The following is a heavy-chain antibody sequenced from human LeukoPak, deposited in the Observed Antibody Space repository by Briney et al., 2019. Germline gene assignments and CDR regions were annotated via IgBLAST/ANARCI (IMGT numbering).Heavy chain of an antibody. CDR1: GGSISSYY. CDR3: ASTLEYSSSPGYFDY. Sequence: PSETLSLTCTVSGGSISSYYWSWIRQPPGKGLEWIGYIYYSGSTNYNPSLKSRVTMSVDTSKNQFSLKLSSVTAADTAVYYCASTLEYSSSPGYFDYWGQGTLVTVSS. V-gene: IGHV4-59*01. CDR2: IYYSGST. D-gene: IGHD6-13*01. J-gene: IGHJ4*02.